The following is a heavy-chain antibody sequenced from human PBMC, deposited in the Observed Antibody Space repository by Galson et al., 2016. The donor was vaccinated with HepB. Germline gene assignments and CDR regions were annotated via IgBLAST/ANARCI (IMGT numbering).Heavy chain of an antibody. V-gene: IGHV3-49*03. Sequence: SLRLSCAATGFSFSSHAMSWFRQAPGKGLEWVGFIRSKSYGATTEYAASVRGRFTISRDDSKSIAYLQMNSLKTEDTAVYYCSRERPVGSYYGSGSYPNDYWGQGTLVTVSS. CDR2: IRSKSYGATT. J-gene: IGHJ4*02. CDR3: SRERPVGSYYGSGSYPNDY. CDR1: GFSFSSHA. D-gene: IGHD3-10*01.